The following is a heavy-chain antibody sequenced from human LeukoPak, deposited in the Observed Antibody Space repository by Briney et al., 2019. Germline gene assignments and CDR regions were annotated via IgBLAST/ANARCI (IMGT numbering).Heavy chain of an antibody. J-gene: IGHJ4*02. CDR2: INPKSGDT. V-gene: IGHV1-2*02. D-gene: IGHD3-10*01. CDR1: GYTFSDYY. CDR3: ARQNPGKLDY. Sequence: ASVKVSCKASGYTFSDYYMHWVRQAPGQGLEWMGWINPKSGDTKYAQKFQARVTMTRDTSITTTYIEVSRLSSDDTAVYYCARQNPGKLDYWGKGTLVTVSS.